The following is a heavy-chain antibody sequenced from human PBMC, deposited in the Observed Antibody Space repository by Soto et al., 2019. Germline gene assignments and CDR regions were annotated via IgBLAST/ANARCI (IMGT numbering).Heavy chain of an antibody. V-gene: IGHV1-69*12. J-gene: IGHJ6*02. D-gene: IGHD3-10*01. CDR2: IIPIFGTA. CDR1: GGTFSSYA. CDR3: ARVYGAGAYYGMDV. Sequence: QVQLVQSGAEVKKPGSSVKVSCKASGGTFSSYAISWVRQAPGQGLEWMGGIIPIFGTANYAQKFQGRVTITADEXKSIAYMELSSVRSEDTAVYYCARVYGAGAYYGMDVWGQGTTVTVSS.